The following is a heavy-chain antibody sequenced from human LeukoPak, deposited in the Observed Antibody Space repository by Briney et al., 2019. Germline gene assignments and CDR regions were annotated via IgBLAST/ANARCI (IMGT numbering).Heavy chain of an antibody. V-gene: IGHV3-23*01. J-gene: IGHJ6*02. CDR2: ISGSGDIT. Sequence: GGSLRLSCAASGFTFSSYAMTWVRQAPGKGLEWVSSISGSGDITYYADSVKGRFTISRDNSKNTLYLQMNSLRAEDTAVYHCAKANYGGLALMEVWGQGTTVTVSS. CDR1: GFTFSSYA. D-gene: IGHD4-23*01. CDR3: AKANYGGLALMEV.